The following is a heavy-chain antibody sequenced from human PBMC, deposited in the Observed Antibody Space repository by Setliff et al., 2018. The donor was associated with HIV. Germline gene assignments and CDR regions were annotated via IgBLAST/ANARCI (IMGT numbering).Heavy chain of an antibody. Sequence: SVKVSCKASGGTFSSYAISWVRQAPGQGFEWMGRIIPILGTEKYAQKFHGRVTLTADMSTNTAYMELRSLRSDDTAVYYCARDRAFRYYYGSGSSPGDYYGMDVWGQGTTVTVSS. CDR2: IIPILGTE. CDR1: GGTFSSYA. CDR3: ARDRAFRYYYGSGSSPGDYYGMDV. D-gene: IGHD3-10*01. V-gene: IGHV1-69*04. J-gene: IGHJ6*02.